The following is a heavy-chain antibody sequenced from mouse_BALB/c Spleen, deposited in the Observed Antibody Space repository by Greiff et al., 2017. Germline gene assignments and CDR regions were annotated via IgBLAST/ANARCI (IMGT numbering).Heavy chain of an antibody. J-gene: IGHJ4*01. CDR3: TAYDGNYGGYAMDD. D-gene: IGHD2-10*01. V-gene: IGHV1-5*01. CDR1: GYTFTSYW. CDR2: IYPGNSDT. Sequence: EVQLQQSGTVLVRPGASVKMSCKASGYTFTSYWMHWVKQRPGQGLEWIGAIYPGNSDTSYNQKFKGKAKLTAVTSTSTAYMELSSLTNEDSAVYYYTAYDGNYGGYAMDDWGQGTTVTVSS.